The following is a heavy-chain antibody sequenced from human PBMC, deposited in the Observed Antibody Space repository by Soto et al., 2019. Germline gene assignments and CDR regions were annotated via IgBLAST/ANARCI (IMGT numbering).Heavy chain of an antibody. CDR2: VYYSGFN. D-gene: IGHD1-1*01. J-gene: IGHJ5*02. Sequence: QVQLQESGPGLVEPSGTLSLTCAVSSSSVSSDNWWSWVRQPPGKGLEWIGDVYYSGFNNYNPALTRRVSIAVDKSQNQFSLRLISVTAAYPAIYYCAKLTWNEVGWFGPWGQGMLVTVSS. CDR1: SSSVSSDNW. CDR3: AKLTWNEVGWFGP. V-gene: IGHV4-4*02.